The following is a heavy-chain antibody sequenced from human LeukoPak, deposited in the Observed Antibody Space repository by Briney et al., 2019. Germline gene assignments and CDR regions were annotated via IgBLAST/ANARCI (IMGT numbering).Heavy chain of an antibody. CDR2: IDPSDSYT. V-gene: IGHV5-10-1*01. Sequence: GESLKISCKGSGYSFTSYWISWVRQMPGKGLEWIGRIDPSDSYTNYSPSFQGHVTISADKSISTAYLQWSSLKASDTAMYYCARLTVVVPAASNWFDPWGQGTLVTVSS. D-gene: IGHD2-2*01. CDR1: GYSFTSYW. J-gene: IGHJ5*02. CDR3: ARLTVVVPAASNWFDP.